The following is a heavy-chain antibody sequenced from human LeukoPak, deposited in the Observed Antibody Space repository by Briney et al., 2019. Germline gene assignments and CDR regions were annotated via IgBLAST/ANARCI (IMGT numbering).Heavy chain of an antibody. D-gene: IGHD3-16*02. CDR1: GGSFSGYY. CDR3: ARGGSYLYYFDY. J-gene: IGHJ4*02. V-gene: IGHV4-34*01. CDR2: IDQSGTT. Sequence: SETLSLTCVVYGGSFSGYYWSWIRQPPGKGLEWIGEIDQSGTTNYNPSLKSRVTISVDTSKNQFSLKLSSVTAADTAVYYCARGGSYLYYFDYWGQGTLVTVSS.